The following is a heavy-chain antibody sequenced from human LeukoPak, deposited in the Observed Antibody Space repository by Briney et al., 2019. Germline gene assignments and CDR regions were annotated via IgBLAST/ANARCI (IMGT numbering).Heavy chain of an antibody. CDR2: IYYSGST. D-gene: IGHD5-18*01. CDR3: ARHRDPYSYGYLDYYGMDV. CDR1: GGSISSYY. Sequence: PSETLSLTCTVSGGSISSYYWSWIRQPPGKGLEWIGYIYYSGSTNYNPSLKSRVTISVDTSKNQFSLKLSSVTAADTAVYYCARHRDPYSYGYLDYYGMDVWGQGTTVTVSS. J-gene: IGHJ6*02. V-gene: IGHV4-59*08.